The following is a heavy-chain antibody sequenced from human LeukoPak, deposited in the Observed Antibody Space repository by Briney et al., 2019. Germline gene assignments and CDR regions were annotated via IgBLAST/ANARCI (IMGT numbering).Heavy chain of an antibody. CDR2: INAGNGNT. CDR3: ARSRAIGSGWPGNY. J-gene: IGHJ4*02. Sequence: ASVKVSCKASGYTFTSYAMHWVRQAPGQRLEWMGWINAGNGNTKYSQRFQGKVTITRDTSASTAYMELSSLRSEDTAVYHCARSRAIGSGWPGNYWGQGTLVTVSS. V-gene: IGHV1-3*01. D-gene: IGHD6-19*01. CDR1: GYTFTSYA.